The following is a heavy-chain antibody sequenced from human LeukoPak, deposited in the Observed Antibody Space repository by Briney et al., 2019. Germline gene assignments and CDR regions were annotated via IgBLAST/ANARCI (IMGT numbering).Heavy chain of an antibody. Sequence: PSETLSLTCTVSGGSISNSTNFWGWIRQPPGKEMEWIGSLYHSGRTYYNPSLKSRVTISEDSSKNQISLKMTSVTVADTAVYYCYDISAGYSAQGDVFDVWGQGTVVTVSS. CDR2: LYHSGRT. CDR1: GGSISNSTNF. CDR3: YDISAGYSAQGDVFDV. J-gene: IGHJ3*01. V-gene: IGHV4-39*07. D-gene: IGHD3-9*01.